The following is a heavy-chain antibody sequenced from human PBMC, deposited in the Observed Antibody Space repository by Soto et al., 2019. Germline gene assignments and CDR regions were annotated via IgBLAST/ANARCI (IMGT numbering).Heavy chain of an antibody. CDR1: GYTFTSYY. CDR2: INPSGGST. D-gene: IGHD3-9*01. V-gene: IGHV1-46*01. CDR3: ARDSGLTGLDV. Sequence: ASVKVSCKASGYTFTSYYLHWVRQAPGQGLECMGIINPSGGSTSYAQKFQGRVTMTRDTSTSTVYMELSSLRSEDTAVYYCARDSGLTGLDVWGQGTTVTVSS. J-gene: IGHJ6*02.